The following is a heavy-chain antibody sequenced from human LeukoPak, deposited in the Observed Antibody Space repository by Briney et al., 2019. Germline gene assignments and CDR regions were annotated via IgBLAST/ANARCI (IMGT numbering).Heavy chain of an antibody. Sequence: GGSLRLSCAASGFTFSGSAMHWVRQASGKGLEWVGRIRSKANSYAKAYAASVKGRFTISRDDSKNTAYLQMNSLKTEDTAVYYCTSLQPSADIWGQGTMVTVSS. J-gene: IGHJ3*02. CDR2: IRSKANSYAK. D-gene: IGHD1-26*01. CDR1: GFTFSGSA. V-gene: IGHV3-73*01. CDR3: TSLQPSADI.